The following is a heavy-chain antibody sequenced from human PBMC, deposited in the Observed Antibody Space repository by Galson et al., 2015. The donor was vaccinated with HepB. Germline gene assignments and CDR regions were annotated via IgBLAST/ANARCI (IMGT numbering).Heavy chain of an antibody. Sequence: SLRLSCAASGFTFSSYGMHWVRQAPGKGLEWVSSISSSSNYIYYADSVRGRFTISRDNAKNSLYLQMNSLRAEDTAMYYCARDWRPGGGEVVVLALFDYWGQGTLVTVSS. V-gene: IGHV3-21*01. D-gene: IGHD3-22*01. CDR2: ISSSSNYI. J-gene: IGHJ4*02. CDR1: GFTFSSYG. CDR3: ARDWRPGGGEVVVLALFDY.